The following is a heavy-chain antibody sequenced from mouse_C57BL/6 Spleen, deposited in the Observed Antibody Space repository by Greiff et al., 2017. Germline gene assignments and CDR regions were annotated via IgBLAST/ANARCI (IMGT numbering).Heavy chain of an antibody. V-gene: IGHV1-82*01. D-gene: IGHD1-1*01. Sequence: VKLQESGPELVKPGASVKISCKASGYAFSSSWMNWVKQRPGKGLEWIGRIYPGDGDTNYNGKFKGKATLTADKSSSTAYMQLSSLTSEDSAVYFCAREVYYYGIRGFDYWGQGTTLTVSS. CDR1: GYAFSSSW. J-gene: IGHJ2*01. CDR3: AREVYYYGIRGFDY. CDR2: IYPGDGDT.